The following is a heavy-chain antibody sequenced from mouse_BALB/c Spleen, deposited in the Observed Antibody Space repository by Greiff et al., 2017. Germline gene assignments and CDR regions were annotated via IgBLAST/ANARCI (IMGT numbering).Heavy chain of an antibody. CDR3: ARRGSSPYYAMDY. Sequence: EVQLKQSGPGLVKPSQSLSLTCTVTGYSITSDYAWNWIRQFPGNKLEWMGYISYSGSTSYNPSLKSRISITRDTSKNQFFLQLNSVTTEDTATYYCARRGSSPYYAMDYWGQGTSVTVSS. CDR2: ISYSGST. V-gene: IGHV3-2*02. J-gene: IGHJ4*01. CDR1: GYSITSDYA. D-gene: IGHD1-1*01.